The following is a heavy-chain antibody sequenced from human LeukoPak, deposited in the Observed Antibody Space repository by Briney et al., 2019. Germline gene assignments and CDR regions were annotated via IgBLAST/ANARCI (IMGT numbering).Heavy chain of an antibody. Sequence: GGSLRLSCTASGFTFSSHWMTWVRQAPGKGLEWVANIKQDGSEKYYADSVKGRFIISRDNAKNALYLQMSSLRAEDTAIYYCARRYFDYWGQGTLVTVSS. CDR3: ARRYFDY. V-gene: IGHV3-7*03. J-gene: IGHJ4*02. CDR1: GFTFSSHW. CDR2: IKQDGSEK.